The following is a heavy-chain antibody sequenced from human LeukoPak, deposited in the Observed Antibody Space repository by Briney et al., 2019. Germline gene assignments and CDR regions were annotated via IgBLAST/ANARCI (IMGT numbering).Heavy chain of an antibody. CDR2: INSDGSTT. Sequence: GGSLRLYCAAPGFTFSSYWMHWVRQAPGKGLVWVSRINSDGSTTNYADSVKGRFTISRDNAKSTLYLQMNSLRAEDTAVYYCARAIAAAGRSAFDVWGQGTMVTVSS. J-gene: IGHJ3*01. V-gene: IGHV3-74*01. CDR1: GFTFSSYW. CDR3: ARAIAAAGRSAFDV. D-gene: IGHD6-13*01.